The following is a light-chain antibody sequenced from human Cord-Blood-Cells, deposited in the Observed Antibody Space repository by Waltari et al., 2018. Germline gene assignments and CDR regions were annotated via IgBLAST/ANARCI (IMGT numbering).Light chain of an antibody. V-gene: IGKV1-33*01. CDR2: DES. Sequence: DIQMTQSPSSLSASVGDRVTITCEASQDISNNLNWYQQKPGKAPKLLIYDESDLETGVPSRLSGSGSGTDFTFTISSLQPEDIATYYCQQYDNLPYSFGQGTKLEIK. J-gene: IGKJ2*03. CDR1: QDISNN. CDR3: QQYDNLPYS.